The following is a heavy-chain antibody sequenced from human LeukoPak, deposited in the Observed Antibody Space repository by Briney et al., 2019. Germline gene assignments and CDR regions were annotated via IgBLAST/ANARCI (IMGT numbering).Heavy chain of an antibody. Sequence: GESLKISCKGSGYSFTSYWIGWVRQMPGKGLEWMGIIYPGDSDTRYSPSFQGQVTISADKSISTAYLQWSSLKASDTAMYYRARGITMVRGVINAFDYWGQGTLVTVSS. D-gene: IGHD3-10*01. J-gene: IGHJ4*02. CDR2: IYPGDSDT. CDR3: ARGITMVRGVINAFDY. CDR1: GYSFTSYW. V-gene: IGHV5-51*01.